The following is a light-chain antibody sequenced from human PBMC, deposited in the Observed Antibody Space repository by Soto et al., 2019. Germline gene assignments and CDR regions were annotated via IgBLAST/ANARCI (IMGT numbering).Light chain of an antibody. Sequence: DIVMTQAPDSLAVSLGERATVRCKSSKSLFYSSNNKNYLAWYQQKPGQSPNLLIFWASVRESGVPDRFNGSGSGTDFTLTITIMQADDVATYFCDQYYSRSQTFGGGTKVEI. CDR1: KSLFYSSNNKNY. J-gene: IGKJ4*01. CDR3: DQYYSRSQT. V-gene: IGKV4-1*01. CDR2: WAS.